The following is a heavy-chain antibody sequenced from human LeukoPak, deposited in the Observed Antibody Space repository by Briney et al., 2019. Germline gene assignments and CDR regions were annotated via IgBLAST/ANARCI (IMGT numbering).Heavy chain of an antibody. J-gene: IGHJ4*02. CDR1: GYTFTSYY. V-gene: IGHV1-46*01. CDR2: INPSGGST. Sequence: ASVTVSCKASGYTFTSYYMHWVRQAPGQGLEWMGIINPSGGSTSYAQKFQGRVTMTRDTSTSTVYMELSSLRSEDTAVYYCARGRSGYCSSTSCSLAYWGQGTLVTVSS. CDR3: ARGRSGYCSSTSCSLAY. D-gene: IGHD2-2*01.